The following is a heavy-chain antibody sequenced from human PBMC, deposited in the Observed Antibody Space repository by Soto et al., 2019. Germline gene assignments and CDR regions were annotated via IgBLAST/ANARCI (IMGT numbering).Heavy chain of an antibody. CDR3: ARVRYCSDNSCYSWFDY. V-gene: IGHV3-74*01. CDR1: GFNFSHYW. D-gene: IGHD2-15*01. J-gene: IGHJ4*02. CDR2: ISSDGSST. Sequence: GGSLRLSCVASGFNFSHYWMHWVRQTPGKGLEWVSRISSDGSSTTYADSVKGRFTISRDNAENSLHLQMNSLRAEDTAVYYCARVRYCSDNSCYSWFDYWGQGTLVTVS.